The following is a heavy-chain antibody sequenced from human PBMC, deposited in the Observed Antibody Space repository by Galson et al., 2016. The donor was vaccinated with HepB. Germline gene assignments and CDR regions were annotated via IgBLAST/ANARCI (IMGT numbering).Heavy chain of an antibody. CDR2: IYPGASDT. J-gene: IGHJ4*02. Sequence: QSGAEVKKPGESLQISCKGSGYSFTSYWIHWVRQMPGKGLEWMGFIYPGASDTRYSPSFQGQVTISADKAINTAYLQWSSLQASDTAIYYCAKQGPIHFDSWGQGALVTVSS. V-gene: IGHV5-51*01. CDR3: AKQGPIHFDS. CDR1: GYSFTSYW.